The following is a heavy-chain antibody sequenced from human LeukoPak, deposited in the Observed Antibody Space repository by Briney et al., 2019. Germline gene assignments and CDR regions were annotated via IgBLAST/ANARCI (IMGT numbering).Heavy chain of an antibody. CDR2: ITRGGGST. Sequence: GSSVKVSCKASGFTFSSYAMSWVRQAPGKGLEWVSTITRGGGSTYYADSVKGRFTISRDNSKDTLYLQMNSLRVEDSAVFYCTRDHPDCRGTSCLLFDSWGQGTLVTVSS. V-gene: IGHV3-23*01. CDR3: TRDHPDCRGTSCLLFDS. J-gene: IGHJ4*02. D-gene: IGHD2-2*01. CDR1: GFTFSSYA.